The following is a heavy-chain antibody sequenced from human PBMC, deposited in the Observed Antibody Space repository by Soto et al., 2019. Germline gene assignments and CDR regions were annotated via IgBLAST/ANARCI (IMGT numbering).Heavy chain of an antibody. Sequence: PGGSLRLSCAASGFTFSSYSMNWVRQAPGKGLEWVSSISSSSYIYYADSVKGRFTISRDNAKNSLYLQMNSLRAEDTAVYYCARDSGNSGSYYYYGMDVWGQGTTVTVSS. V-gene: IGHV3-21*01. CDR1: GFTFSSYS. J-gene: IGHJ6*02. CDR3: ARDSGNSGSYYYYGMDV. D-gene: IGHD1-26*01. CDR2: ISSSSYI.